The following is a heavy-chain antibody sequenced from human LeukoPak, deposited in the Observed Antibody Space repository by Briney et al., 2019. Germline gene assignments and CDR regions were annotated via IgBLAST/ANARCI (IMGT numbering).Heavy chain of an antibody. CDR3: AKFQRYDFWSGYNNWFDP. D-gene: IGHD3-3*01. Sequence: GGSLRLSCAASGFTFSSYSMNWVRQAPGKGLEWVSAISGSGGSTYYADSVKGRFTISRDNSKNTLYLQMNSLRAEDTAVYYCAKFQRYDFWSGYNNWFDPWGQGTLVTVSS. CDR2: ISGSGGST. J-gene: IGHJ5*02. CDR1: GFTFSSYS. V-gene: IGHV3-23*01.